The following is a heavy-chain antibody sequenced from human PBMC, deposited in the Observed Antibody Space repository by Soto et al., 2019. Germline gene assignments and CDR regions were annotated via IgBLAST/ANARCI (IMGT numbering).Heavy chain of an antibody. CDR1: GFDFRKYA. CDR2: TSDDGDIQ. D-gene: IGHD5-18*01. CDR3: ARAVDAAMDPLDY. J-gene: IGHJ4*02. Sequence: QVLLVESGGGVAQPGRSLRLSCAASGFDFRKYAMHWVRQSPGKGPEWVAITSDDGDIQYYADSVKGRFTISRDNSKNTLYHQMTTLRSEDAAVYFCARAVDAAMDPLDYWGQGTLVTVSS. V-gene: IGHV3-30-3*01.